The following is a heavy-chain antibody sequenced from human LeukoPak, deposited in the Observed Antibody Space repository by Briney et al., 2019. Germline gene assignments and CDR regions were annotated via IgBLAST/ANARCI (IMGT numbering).Heavy chain of an antibody. CDR2: ISAYNGNT. CDR1: GNTFTNDY. V-gene: IGHV1-18*04. J-gene: IGHJ3*02. CDR3: AREDCSGGSCYSLSLTPVFHVFDI. Sequence: ASVKVSCKASGNTFTNDYIHWVRQAPGQGLEWMGWISAYNGNTNYAPKLQGRVTMTTDTSTSTAYMELRSLRSDDTAVYYCAREDCSGGSCYSLSLTPVFHVFDIWGQGTMVTVSS. D-gene: IGHD2-15*01.